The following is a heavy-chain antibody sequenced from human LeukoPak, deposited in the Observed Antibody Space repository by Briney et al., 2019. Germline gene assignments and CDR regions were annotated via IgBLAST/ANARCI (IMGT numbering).Heavy chain of an antibody. D-gene: IGHD1-20*01. V-gene: IGHV3-23*01. CDR3: AKGYNYYFDY. CDR1: GFTFRTYA. Sequence: GSLRLSCAASGFTFRTYAMGWVRQPPGKGLEWVSVVDAAGRDTYYADSVKDRFTIFRDNSKSTVYLQMDSLRAEDSALYYCAKGYNYYFDYWGQGTLVTVSS. J-gene: IGHJ4*02. CDR2: VDAAGRDT.